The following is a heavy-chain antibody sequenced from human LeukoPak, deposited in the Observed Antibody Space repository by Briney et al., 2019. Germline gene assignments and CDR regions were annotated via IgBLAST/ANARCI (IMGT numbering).Heavy chain of an antibody. D-gene: IGHD5/OR15-5a*01. CDR3: AKTIASLGSGARYFDP. J-gene: IGHJ5*02. CDR1: GYSFANYW. CDR2: MHPGESEI. V-gene: IGHV5-51*01. Sequence: GESLKISCKASGYSFANYWIAWVRQKPGKGLEWMGIMHPGESEINYSPSFEGQVTISADTSISTAYLEWYSLKASDSAIYYCAKTIASLGSGARYFDPWGQGTMITVSS.